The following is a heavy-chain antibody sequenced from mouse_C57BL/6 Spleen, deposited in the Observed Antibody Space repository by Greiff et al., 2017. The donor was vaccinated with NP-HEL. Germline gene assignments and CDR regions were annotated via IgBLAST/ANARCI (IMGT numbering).Heavy chain of an antibody. CDR1: GYTFTSYW. J-gene: IGHJ2*01. CDR2: IHPNSGST. V-gene: IGHV1-64*01. D-gene: IGHD1-1*01. CDR3: ARRITTVVATEDY. Sequence: VQLQQSGAELVKPGASVKLSCKASGYTFTSYWMHWVKQRPGQGLEWIGMIHPNSGSTNYNEKFKSKATLTVDKSSSTAYMQLSSLTSEDSAVYYCARRITTVVATEDYWGQGTTLTVSS.